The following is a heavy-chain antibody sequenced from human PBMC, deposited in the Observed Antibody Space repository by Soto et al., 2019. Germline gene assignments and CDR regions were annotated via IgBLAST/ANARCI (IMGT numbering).Heavy chain of an antibody. J-gene: IGHJ4*01. V-gene: IGHV3-15*07. CDR3: AKDSHWAIISPTHDY. Sequence: GGSLRLSCAASGFTFSNAWMNWVRHAPGKGLEWVGRIKSKTDGGTTDYAAPVKGRFTISRDDSKNTLYLQMNSLKTEDTAVYYCAKDSHWAIISPTHDYWGHGTLVTVSS. D-gene: IGHD2-2*01. CDR1: GFTFSNAW. CDR2: IKSKTDGGTT.